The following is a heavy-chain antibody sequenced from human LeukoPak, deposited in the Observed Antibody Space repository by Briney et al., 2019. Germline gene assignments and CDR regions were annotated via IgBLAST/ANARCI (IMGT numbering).Heavy chain of an antibody. CDR2: ISAYNGNT. D-gene: IGHD2-2*01. V-gene: IGHV1-18*01. CDR1: GYTFTSYG. CDR3: ARGYCSSTSCTYYYYYYMDV. J-gene: IGHJ6*03. Sequence: ASVKVSCKASGYTFTSYGISWVRQAPGQGLEWMGWISAYNGNTNYAQKLQGRVTMTTDTSTSTAYMELRSLRSDDTAVDYCARGYCSSTSCTYYYYYYMDVWGKGTTVTVSS.